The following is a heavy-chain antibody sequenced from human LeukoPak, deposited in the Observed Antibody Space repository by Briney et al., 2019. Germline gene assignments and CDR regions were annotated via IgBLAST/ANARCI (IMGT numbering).Heavy chain of an antibody. Sequence: PGGSLRLSCAASGFSVSSNYMSWVRQAPGRALEWVSGIYSGGSTYYADSVKCRFNISRENSKNTLYLQMNSLRAEDTAVYYCAKDRGKTYYYDSSGYFDYWGQGDLVTVSS. CDR1: GFSVSSNY. CDR2: IYSGGST. CDR3: AKDRGKTYYYDSSGYFDY. V-gene: IGHV3-53*01. D-gene: IGHD3-22*01. J-gene: IGHJ4*02.